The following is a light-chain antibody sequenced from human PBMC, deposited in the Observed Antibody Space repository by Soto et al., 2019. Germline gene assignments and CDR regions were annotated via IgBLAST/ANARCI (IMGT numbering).Light chain of an antibody. V-gene: IGLV2-8*01. CDR1: SSDVGGYNY. Sequence: QSALTQSPSASGSPGQLVTISCIGTSSDVGGYNYVSWYQHHPGKAPKLIIYEVTKRPSGVPDRFSGSRSGTTASLTVSGLQAEDEADYYCGSYAGGNTFVFGTGTKLTVL. J-gene: IGLJ1*01. CDR3: GSYAGGNTFV. CDR2: EVT.